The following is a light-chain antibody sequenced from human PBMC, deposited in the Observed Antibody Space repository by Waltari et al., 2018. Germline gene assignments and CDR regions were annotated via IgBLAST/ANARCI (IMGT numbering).Light chain of an antibody. CDR1: SSDVGGYNY. V-gene: IGLV2-11*01. CDR3: CSYAGSLVV. CDR2: DLS. Sequence: QSALTQPRSVSGSPGQSVTISCTGPSSDVGGYNYVSWYHPHPGNAPKLMIYDLSKRPSGVPDRFSGSKSGNTATLTISGLQAEDEADYYCCSYAGSLVVFGGGTKLTVL. J-gene: IGLJ2*01.